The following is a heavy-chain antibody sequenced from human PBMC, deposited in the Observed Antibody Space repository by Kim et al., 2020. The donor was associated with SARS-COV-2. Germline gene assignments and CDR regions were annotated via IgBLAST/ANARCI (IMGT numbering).Heavy chain of an antibody. CDR3: ASLRPYYDSSGYPDY. D-gene: IGHD3-22*01. Sequence: PSLKSRVPISVDTSKNQFSLKLSSVTAADTAVYYCASLRPYYDSSGYPDYWGQGTLVTVSS. J-gene: IGHJ4*02. V-gene: IGHV4-39*01.